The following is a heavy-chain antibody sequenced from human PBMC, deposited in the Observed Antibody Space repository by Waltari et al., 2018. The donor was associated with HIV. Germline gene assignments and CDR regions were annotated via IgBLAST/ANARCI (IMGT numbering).Heavy chain of an antibody. D-gene: IGHD4-17*01. Sequence: QVQLVQSGAEVKKPGASVKVSCKASGYPFTDHTIHWIRQAPGQGFEWMGWITPNSGGTNYAPKLQGRVTLTRDTSISTAYMELTRLTSDDTAVYYCAREGGKSVYGEFGYWGQGTLVTVSS. CDR2: ITPNSGGT. CDR3: AREGGKSVYGEFGY. CDR1: GYPFTDHT. V-gene: IGHV1-2*02. J-gene: IGHJ4*02.